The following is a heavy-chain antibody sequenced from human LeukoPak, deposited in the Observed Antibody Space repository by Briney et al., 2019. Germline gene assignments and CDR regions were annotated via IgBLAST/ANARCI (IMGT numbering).Heavy chain of an antibody. CDR1: AFTFSSYG. CDR2: IWYDGNNK. D-gene: IGHD2-15*01. V-gene: IGHV3-33*01. Sequence: PGGSLRLSCAASAFTFSSYGMHWVRQAPGKGLEWVALIWYDGNNKYYADSVKGRFTISRDNSENTLYLQLNSLRAEDTAVYYCARQHCSGGDCYFFDWGQGTLVTVSS. CDR3: ARQHCSGGDCYFFD. J-gene: IGHJ4*02.